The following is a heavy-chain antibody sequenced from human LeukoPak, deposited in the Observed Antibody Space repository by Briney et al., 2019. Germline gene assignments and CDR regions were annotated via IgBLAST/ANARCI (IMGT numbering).Heavy chain of an antibody. D-gene: IGHD3-10*01. CDR1: GGSISSGSCY. V-gene: IGHV4-61*02. CDR2: IYTSGST. Sequence: SETLSLTCTVSGGSISSGSCYWSWIRQPAGKGLEWIGRIYTSGSTNYNPSLKSRVTISVDTSKNQLSLKLSSVTAADTAVYYCASMVRGRDYWGQGTLVTVSS. J-gene: IGHJ4*02. CDR3: ASMVRGRDY.